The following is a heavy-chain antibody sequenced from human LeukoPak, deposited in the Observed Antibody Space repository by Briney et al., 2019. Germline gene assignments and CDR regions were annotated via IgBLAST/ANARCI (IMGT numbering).Heavy chain of an antibody. CDR1: GFTFSGSA. V-gene: IGHV3-73*01. Sequence: GSLRLSCAASGFTFSGSAVHWVRQASGKGLEWVGRIRSKANSYATVYAASVKGRFTISRDDSKNTAYLQMNSLKTEDTAVYYCIRAVAGASYYYMDVWGKGTTVTVSS. CDR3: IRAVAGASYYYMDV. D-gene: IGHD6-19*01. J-gene: IGHJ6*03. CDR2: IRSKANSYAT.